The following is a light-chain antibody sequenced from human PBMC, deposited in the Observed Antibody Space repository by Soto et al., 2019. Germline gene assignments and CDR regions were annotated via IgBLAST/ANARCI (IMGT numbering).Light chain of an antibody. CDR2: KAS. V-gene: IGKV1-5*03. J-gene: IGKJ2*01. Sequence: DIQLTQSPSTLSASIGDRVTISCRASQSIFLWLAWYQQKPGKAPKVLIYKASTLESGIPSRVNGTGSDTEISLTINGLQTDDFATYVGQQYKSLIYTSSQRTQVVIK. CDR1: QSIFLW. CDR3: QQYKSLIYT.